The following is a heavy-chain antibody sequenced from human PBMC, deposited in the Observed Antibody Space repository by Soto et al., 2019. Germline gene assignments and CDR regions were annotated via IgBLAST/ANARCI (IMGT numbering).Heavy chain of an antibody. CDR3: ARGGYGEY. J-gene: IGHJ4*02. V-gene: IGHV1-18*01. D-gene: IGHD3-10*01. CDR2: ISAHNGNT. CDR1: GYAFTTYG. Sequence: QVHLVQSGAEVKKPGASVKVSCKGSGYAFTTYGITWVRQAPGQGLEWMGWISAHNGNTNYAQKLQGRVTVTRDTSTRTAYMELRSRRSDDTAVYYCARGGYGEYWGQGALVTVSS.